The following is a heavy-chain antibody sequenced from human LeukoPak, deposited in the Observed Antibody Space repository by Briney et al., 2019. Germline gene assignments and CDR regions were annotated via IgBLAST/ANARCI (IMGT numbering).Heavy chain of an antibody. CDR2: INPNSGGT. Sequence: ASVKVSCKASGYSFTAYYMHWVRQAPGQGLEWMGWINPNSGGTNYAQKVQGRVTMTRDTSISTAYMELIRLRSDDTAVYYCARSKNSGYGYGFDYWGQGTLVTVSS. V-gene: IGHV1-2*02. J-gene: IGHJ4*02. CDR1: GYSFTAYY. CDR3: ARSKNSGYGYGFDY. D-gene: IGHD5-12*01.